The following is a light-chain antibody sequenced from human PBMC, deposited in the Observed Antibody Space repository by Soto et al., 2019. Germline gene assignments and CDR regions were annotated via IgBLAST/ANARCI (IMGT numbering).Light chain of an antibody. CDR2: GDS. Sequence: QAVVTQPPSVSGAPGQRVTISCSGSSSNIGARYDVHWYQQLPGTAPKLLIYGDSNRPSGVPARFSGSKSGASASLAIAGLQAEDEAHYYCQSYDSSLNGHVVFGGGTKVTVL. J-gene: IGLJ2*01. V-gene: IGLV1-40*03. CDR1: SSNIGARYD. CDR3: QSYDSSLNGHVV.